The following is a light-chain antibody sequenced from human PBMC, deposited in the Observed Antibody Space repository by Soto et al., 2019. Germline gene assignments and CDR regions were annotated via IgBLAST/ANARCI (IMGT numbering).Light chain of an antibody. CDR2: KAY. CDR1: QTISSW. CDR3: KQYNSYSST. V-gene: IGKV1-5*03. Sequence: DIQMTQSPSTLSGSVGDRVTITCRASQTISSWLAWYQQKPGKAPKLLIYKAYTLKSGVQSRFSGSGSGTEFTLTIRSLQPDDFATYYCKQYNSYSSTFGQGTKVDIK. J-gene: IGKJ2*01.